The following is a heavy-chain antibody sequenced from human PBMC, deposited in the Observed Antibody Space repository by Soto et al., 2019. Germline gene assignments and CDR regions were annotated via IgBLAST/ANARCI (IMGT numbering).Heavy chain of an antibody. CDR2: IKSKTDGETT. D-gene: IGHD5-18*01. CDR1: GFSFSYAW. J-gene: IGHJ4*02. CDR3: TGYSYGYLHFDY. Sequence: GGSLRLSCAASGFSFSYAWMSLVRQAPGKGLECVCRIKSKTDGETTDYGAAVKGRFTISRDGSKNTLYLQMNSLKTEDTAVYYCTGYSYGYLHFDYWGQG. V-gene: IGHV3-15*01.